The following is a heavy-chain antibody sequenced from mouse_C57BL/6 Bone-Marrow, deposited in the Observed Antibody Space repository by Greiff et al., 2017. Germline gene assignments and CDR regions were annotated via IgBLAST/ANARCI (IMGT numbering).Heavy chain of an antibody. Sequence: QVQLQQSGAELARPGASVKLSCKASGYTFTSYGISWVKQRTGQGLEWIGEIYPRSGNTYYNEKFKGKATLTADKSSSTAYMELRSLTSEDSAVYFCGGGSSSPYDFDYWGQGTTLTVSS. CDR1: GYTFTSYG. J-gene: IGHJ2*01. D-gene: IGHD1-1*01. CDR3: GGGSSSPYDFDY. CDR2: IYPRSGNT. V-gene: IGHV1-81*01.